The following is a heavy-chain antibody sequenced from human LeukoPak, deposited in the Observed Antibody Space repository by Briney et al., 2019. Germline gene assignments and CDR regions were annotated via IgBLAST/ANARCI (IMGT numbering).Heavy chain of an antibody. V-gene: IGHV3-74*01. J-gene: IGHJ4*02. CDR3: ARDPFTTGDY. Sequence: GGSLRLSCAASGFTFSSYWMYWVRQAPGKGLVWVSRIGPDGRYTNYADSVKGRFSISRDNAKNTLNLRMNGLRGEDTAVYYCARDPFTTGDYWGQGTLVTVSS. CDR2: IGPDGRYT. CDR1: GFTFSSYW. D-gene: IGHD1-1*01.